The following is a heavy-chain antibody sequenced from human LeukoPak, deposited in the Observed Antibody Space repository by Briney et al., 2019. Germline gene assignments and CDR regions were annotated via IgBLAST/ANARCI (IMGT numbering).Heavy chain of an antibody. Sequence: PSETLSLTCTVSGGSISSSSYYWGWIRQPPGKGLEWIASIYYSGSTYYNPSLKSRVTISVGTSKNQFSLKLSSVTAADTAVYYCARTTRANYMDVWGKGTTVTISS. D-gene: IGHD4-17*01. CDR3: ARTTRANYMDV. V-gene: IGHV4-39*01. CDR2: IYYSGST. J-gene: IGHJ6*03. CDR1: GGSISSSSYY.